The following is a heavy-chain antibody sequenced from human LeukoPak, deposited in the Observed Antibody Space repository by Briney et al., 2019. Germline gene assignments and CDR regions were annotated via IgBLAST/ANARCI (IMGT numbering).Heavy chain of an antibody. CDR3: ARAYDSSGYYYY. Sequence: PSETLSLTCAVYGGSFSGYYWSWIRQPPGKGLEWIGEINHSGSTNYNPSLKSRVTMSLDTSKNQFSLKLSSVTAADTAVYYCARAYDSSGYYYYWGQGTLVTVSS. D-gene: IGHD3-22*01. J-gene: IGHJ4*02. CDR2: INHSGST. V-gene: IGHV4-34*01. CDR1: GGSFSGYY.